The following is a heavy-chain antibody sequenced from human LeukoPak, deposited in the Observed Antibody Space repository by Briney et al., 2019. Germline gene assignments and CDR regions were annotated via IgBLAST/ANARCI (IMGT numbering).Heavy chain of an antibody. V-gene: IGHV1-69*05. CDR3: ARVYDSSGYYGY. CDR2: IIPIFGTA. D-gene: IGHD3-22*01. CDR1: GGTFSGYA. J-gene: IGHJ4*02. Sequence: EASVKVSCKASGGTFSGYAISWVRQAPGQGLEWMGGIIPIFGTANYAQKFQGRVTITTDESTSTAYMELSSLRSEDTAVYYCARVYDSSGYYGYWGQGTLVTVSS.